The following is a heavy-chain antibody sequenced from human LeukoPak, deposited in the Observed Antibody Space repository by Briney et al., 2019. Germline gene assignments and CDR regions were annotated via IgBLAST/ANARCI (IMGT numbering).Heavy chain of an antibody. D-gene: IGHD2-15*01. V-gene: IGHV3-33*06. CDR2: IWDDGSDE. CDR1: GFPFKNHG. CDR3: AKDAANLLFYFDY. Sequence: GRSLRLSCVVSGFPFKNHGMQCVRQPPRKGLVRVASIWDDGSDEYSADPVRGRFTNSRDNSRNILFLQMNSLRPEDTAVYYGAKDAANLLFYFDYWGEGGLVTVSS. J-gene: IGHJ4*02.